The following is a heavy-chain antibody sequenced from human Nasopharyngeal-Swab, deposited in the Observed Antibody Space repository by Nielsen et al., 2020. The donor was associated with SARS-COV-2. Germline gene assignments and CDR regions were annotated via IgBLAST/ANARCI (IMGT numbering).Heavy chain of an antibody. D-gene: IGHD1-1*01. Sequence: GESLKISCAASGFTFSRYAMHWVRQAPGKGLEWVAVISYDGSNKYYADSVKGRFTISRDNSKNTLYLQMNSLRAEDTAVYYCGRGNGCPPSYYYYYYYMDVWGKGTTVTVSS. CDR2: ISYDGSNK. V-gene: IGHV3-30-3*01. CDR1: GFTFSRYA. CDR3: GRGNGCPPSYYYYYYYMDV. J-gene: IGHJ6*03.